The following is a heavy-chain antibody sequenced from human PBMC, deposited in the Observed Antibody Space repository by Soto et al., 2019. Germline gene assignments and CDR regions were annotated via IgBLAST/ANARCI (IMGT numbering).Heavy chain of an antibody. CDR2: ISGSGGST. Sequence: GGSLRLSCPASGFTFSSYAMSWVRQAPGKGLEWASAISGSGGSTYYADSVKGRFTISRDNSKNTLYLQMDSLRAEDTAVYYCAKDPVAVAGTSAYWGQGTLVTVSS. D-gene: IGHD6-19*01. CDR1: GFTFSSYA. V-gene: IGHV3-23*01. J-gene: IGHJ4*02. CDR3: AKDPVAVAGTSAY.